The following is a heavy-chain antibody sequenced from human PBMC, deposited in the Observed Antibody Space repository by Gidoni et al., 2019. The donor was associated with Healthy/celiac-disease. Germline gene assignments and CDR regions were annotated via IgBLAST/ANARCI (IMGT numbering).Heavy chain of an antibody. J-gene: IGHJ4*02. D-gene: IGHD2-21*02. CDR3: AKGLYCGGDCYSDTIDY. CDR1: GFTFSSYA. CDR2: ISGSGGST. V-gene: IGHV3-23*01. Sequence: EVQLLESGGGLVQPGGSLRLSCAASGFTFSSYAMRWVRQAPGKGLEWVSAISGSGGSTYYADSVKGRFTIPRDNSKNTLYLQMNSLRAEDTAVYYCAKGLYCGGDCYSDTIDYWGQGTLVTVSS.